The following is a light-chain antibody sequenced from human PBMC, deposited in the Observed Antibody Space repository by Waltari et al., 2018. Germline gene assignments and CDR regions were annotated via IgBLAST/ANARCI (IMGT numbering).Light chain of an antibody. V-gene: IGKV3-15*01. CDR2: VAS. J-gene: IGKJ1*01. CDR1: QSVFNN. CDR3: QQYNDWPPTWT. Sequence: EIVMTQSPATLSVSPGERATLSCWASQSVFNNLAWYQQKPGQAPRLLVHVASTRATGIPARFSGSGSGTEFTLTISSLQSEDSGHYYCQQYNDWPPTWTLGQGTKVEI.